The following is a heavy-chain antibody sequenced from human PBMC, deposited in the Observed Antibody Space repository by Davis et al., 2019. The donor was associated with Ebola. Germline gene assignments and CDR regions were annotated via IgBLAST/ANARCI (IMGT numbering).Heavy chain of an antibody. CDR1: GFAFSSYA. J-gene: IGHJ6*04. D-gene: IGHD4-23*01. Sequence: GESLKISCAASGFAFSSYAMSWVRQAPGKGLEWVSVISGSGGSTYYADSVKGRFTISRDNSKNTLYLQMNSLRAEDTAVYYCARDPVSGNSRYGMDVWGKGTTVTVSS. CDR3: ARDPVSGNSRYGMDV. CDR2: ISGSGGST. V-gene: IGHV3-23*01.